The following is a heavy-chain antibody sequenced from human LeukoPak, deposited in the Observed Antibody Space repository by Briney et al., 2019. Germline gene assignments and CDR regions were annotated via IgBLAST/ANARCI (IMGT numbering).Heavy chain of an antibody. J-gene: IGHJ5*02. D-gene: IGHD3-3*01. CDR2: IYTSGST. CDR1: GGSISSGSYY. Sequence: SETLSLTCTVSGGSISSGSYYWSWIRQPAGKGLEWIGRIYTSGSTNYNPSLKSRVTLSVDTFKNQFSLKLSSVTAADTAVYYRARDRSGYFDPWGQGTLVTVSS. CDR3: ARDRSGYFDP. V-gene: IGHV4-61*02.